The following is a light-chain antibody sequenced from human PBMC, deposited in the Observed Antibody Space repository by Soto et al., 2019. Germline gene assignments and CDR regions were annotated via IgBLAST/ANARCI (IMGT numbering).Light chain of an antibody. V-gene: IGKV1-6*01. CDR1: QDITNT. J-gene: IGKJ1*01. CDR3: LQYYNFSWT. CDR2: AAS. Sequence: AIQMTQSPSSLSASVGDRVAISCRASQDITNTLAWYQQKPGEAPKLLIFAASNLQSGVPSRFSGSGSVTDFTLAITGLQPEDFATYYCLQYYNFSWTFGQGTKVDIK.